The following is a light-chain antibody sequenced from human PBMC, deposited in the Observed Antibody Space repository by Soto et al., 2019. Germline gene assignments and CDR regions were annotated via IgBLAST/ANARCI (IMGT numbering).Light chain of an antibody. J-gene: IGKJ1*01. CDR2: DAS. Sequence: DIQMTQSPSTLSASVGDRVTITCRASQSISDWLAWFQLKPGKAPKXLIYDASSLESGVPSRFSGSGSRTEFTLTISSLQPDDFATYYCQQYNNYSTFGQGTKVDI. V-gene: IGKV1-5*01. CDR1: QSISDW. CDR3: QQYNNYST.